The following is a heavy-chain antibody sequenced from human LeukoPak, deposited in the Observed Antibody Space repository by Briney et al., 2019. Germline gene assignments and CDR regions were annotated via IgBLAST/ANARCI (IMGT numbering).Heavy chain of an antibody. Sequence: GGSLRLSCAASGFTFSSYWMHWVRQAPGKGLVWVSRINSDGSTTNYADSVKGRFTISRDNAKNTLYLQMNSLRAEDTAVYYCCSWTYYSDYWGQGTLVTVSS. D-gene: IGHD3-10*02. CDR2: INSDGSTT. CDR1: GFTFSSYW. J-gene: IGHJ4*01. V-gene: IGHV3-74*01. CDR3: CSWTYYSDY.